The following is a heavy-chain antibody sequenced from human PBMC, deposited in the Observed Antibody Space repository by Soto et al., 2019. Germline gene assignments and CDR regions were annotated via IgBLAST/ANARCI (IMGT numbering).Heavy chain of an antibody. J-gene: IGHJ6*02. CDR2: IIPIFGTA. CDR1: GGTFSSYA. Sequence: SVKVSCKASGGTFSSYAISWVRQAPGQGLEWMGGIIPIFGTANYAQKFQGRVTITADESTSTAYMELSSLRSEDTAVYYCARDCSGGSCYSDYYYYGMDVWGQGTTVTVSS. D-gene: IGHD2-15*01. V-gene: IGHV1-69*13. CDR3: ARDCSGGSCYSDYYYYGMDV.